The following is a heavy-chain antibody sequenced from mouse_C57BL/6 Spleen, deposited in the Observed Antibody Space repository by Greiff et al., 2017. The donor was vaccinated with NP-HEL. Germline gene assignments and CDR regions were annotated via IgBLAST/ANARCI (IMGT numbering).Heavy chain of an antibody. CDR1: GYTFTSYW. D-gene: IGHD2-4*01. V-gene: IGHV1-55*01. J-gene: IGHJ3*01. CDR2: IYPGSGST. Sequence: QVQLQQPGAELVKPGASVKMSCKASGYTFTSYWITWVKQRPGQGLEWIGDIYPGSGSTNYNEKFKSKATLTVDTSSSTAYMQLSSLTSEDSAVYYCAREYDYDEAWFAYWGQGTLVTVSA. CDR3: AREYDYDEAWFAY.